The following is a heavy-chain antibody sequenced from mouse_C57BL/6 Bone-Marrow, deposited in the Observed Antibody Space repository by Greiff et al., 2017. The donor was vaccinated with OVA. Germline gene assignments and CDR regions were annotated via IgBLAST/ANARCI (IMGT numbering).Heavy chain of an antibody. Sequence: EVQRVESGAELVRPGASVKLSCTASGFNIKDDYMHWVKQRPEQGLEWIGWIDPENGDTEYASKFQGKATITADTSSNTAYLQLSSLTSEDTAVYYCTTWGVIYWGQGTTLTVSS. J-gene: IGHJ2*01. CDR1: GFNIKDDY. V-gene: IGHV14-4*01. CDR2: IDPENGDT. CDR3: TTWGVIY.